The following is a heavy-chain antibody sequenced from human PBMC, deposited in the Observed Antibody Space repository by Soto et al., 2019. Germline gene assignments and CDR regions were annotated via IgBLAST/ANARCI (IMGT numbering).Heavy chain of an antibody. J-gene: IGHJ6*02. V-gene: IGHV3-30*18. CDR3: AKDHVGYYNGMDV. CDR1: GFTFSSYG. Sequence: QVQLVESGGGVVQPGTSLRLSCAASGFTFSSYGMHWVRQAPGKGLEWVAVISYNGGKKYYGDSVKGRFTISRDNSEKMMYLQMNRLRAEDTAVYCCAKDHVGYYNGMDVWGQGTTVTVSS. D-gene: IGHD3-10*01. CDR2: ISYNGGKK.